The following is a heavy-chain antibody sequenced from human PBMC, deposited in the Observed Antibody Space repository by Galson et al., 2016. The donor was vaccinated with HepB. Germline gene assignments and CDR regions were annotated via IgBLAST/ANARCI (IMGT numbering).Heavy chain of an antibody. CDR1: GFTFTKYW. V-gene: IGHV3-74*01. J-gene: IGHJ6*02. CDR2: INSDGSFT. Sequence: SLRLSCAASGFTFTKYWMHWVRQGPGKGLVWVSVINSDGSFTRYADSVKGRFTISRDNAKNTVYLQMNSLRAEDTAVYYCARDEGLVPQFGMDAWGQGTTVTVSS. D-gene: IGHD6-6*01. CDR3: ARDEGLVPQFGMDA.